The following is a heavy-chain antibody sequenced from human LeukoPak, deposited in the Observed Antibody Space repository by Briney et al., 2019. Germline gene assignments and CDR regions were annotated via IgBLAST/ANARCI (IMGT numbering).Heavy chain of an antibody. CDR1: GFTFSDYY. D-gene: IGHD3-22*01. Sequence: GGSLRLSCAASGFTFSDYYMSWIRQAPGKGLEWVSYISGSSTHTNYADSVKGRFTISRDNAKKSLYLQMNSLRAEDTAVYYCAKTSDYYFSLDNWGQGTLVTVSS. CDR3: AKTSDYYFSLDN. V-gene: IGHV3-11*03. J-gene: IGHJ4*02. CDR2: ISGSSTHT.